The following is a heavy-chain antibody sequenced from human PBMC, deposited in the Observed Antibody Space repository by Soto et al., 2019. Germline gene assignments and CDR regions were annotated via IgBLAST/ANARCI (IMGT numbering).Heavy chain of an antibody. CDR2: ISGSGGST. D-gene: IGHD2-2*01. J-gene: IGHJ6*02. CDR1: GFTFSSYA. V-gene: IGHV3-23*01. Sequence: GGSLRLSCAASGFTFSSYAMSWVRQAPGKGLEWVSAISGSGGSTYYADSVKGRFTISSDNSKNTLYLQMNSLRAEDTAVYYCAKARVPAAYYYGMDVWGQGTTVTVSS. CDR3: AKARVPAAYYYGMDV.